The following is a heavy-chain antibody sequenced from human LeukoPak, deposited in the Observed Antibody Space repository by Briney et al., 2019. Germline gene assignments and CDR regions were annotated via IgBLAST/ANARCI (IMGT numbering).Heavy chain of an antibody. CDR2: ISDSGGST. V-gene: IGHV3-23*01. D-gene: IGHD3-10*01. CDR1: GFTFSNAW. CDR3: AKRGVVIRVILVGFHKQAYYFDS. Sequence: PGGSLRLSCAASGFTFSNAWMSWVRQAPGKGLEWVAGISDSGGSTNYADSVKGRFTISRDNAKNTLYLQMNSLRAEDTAVYFCAKRGVVIRVILVGFHKQAYYFDSWGQGALVTVSS. J-gene: IGHJ4*02.